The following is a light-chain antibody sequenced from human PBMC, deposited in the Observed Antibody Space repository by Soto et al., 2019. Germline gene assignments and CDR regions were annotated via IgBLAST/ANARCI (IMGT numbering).Light chain of an antibody. CDR3: QQYASSPYS. Sequence: EIVLTQSPGTLSLSPGERVTLSCRASQSISSSYFAWYQQKPGQSPRLVIYGESSRATGIPDRFTGSESGTDFTLTISRLEPEDFAVYYCQQYASSPYSFGQGTKLQIK. CDR2: GES. CDR1: QSISSSY. V-gene: IGKV3-20*01. J-gene: IGKJ2*01.